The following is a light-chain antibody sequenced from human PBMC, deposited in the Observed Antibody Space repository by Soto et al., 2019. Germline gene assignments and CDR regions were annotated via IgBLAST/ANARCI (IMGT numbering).Light chain of an antibody. Sequence: QSVPTQPASVSGSPGQSITISCTGTSSDVGGYNYVSWYQQQPGKAPKLMIYQVSNRPSGVSNRFSGSKSGNTASLTISGLQAEDEADYYCSSYTSSSPYVFGIGTKVTVL. CDR2: QVS. V-gene: IGLV2-14*01. CDR1: SSDVGGYNY. J-gene: IGLJ1*01. CDR3: SSYTSSSPYV.